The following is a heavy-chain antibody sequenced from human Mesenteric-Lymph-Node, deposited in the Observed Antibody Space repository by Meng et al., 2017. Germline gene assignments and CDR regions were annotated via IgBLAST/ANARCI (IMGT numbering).Heavy chain of an antibody. Sequence: SETLSLTCTVSGGSISSYYWSWIRQPPGKGLEWIGYISYSGSTNYNPSLKSRVTISVDTSKNQFSLKLSSVTAADTAVYYCAREDDYGSGSYGMDVWGQGTTVTVSS. CDR2: ISYSGST. CDR1: GGSISSYY. CDR3: AREDDYGSGSYGMDV. J-gene: IGHJ6*02. V-gene: IGHV4-59*01. D-gene: IGHD3-10*01.